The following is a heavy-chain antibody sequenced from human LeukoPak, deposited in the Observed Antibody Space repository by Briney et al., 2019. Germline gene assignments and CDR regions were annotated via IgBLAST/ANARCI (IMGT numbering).Heavy chain of an antibody. D-gene: IGHD4-17*01. CDR1: EITFSDFW. J-gene: IGHJ4*02. Sequence: GGSLRLSCSVSEITFSDFWMNWVRQAPGKGLEWVASIKKDGSEEYYVDSVRGRFTISSDNARNSLYLQMNSLRDEDTAVYYCASGHYADYDWGQGTLVTVSS. CDR2: IKKDGSEE. CDR3: ASGHYADYD. V-gene: IGHV3-7*01.